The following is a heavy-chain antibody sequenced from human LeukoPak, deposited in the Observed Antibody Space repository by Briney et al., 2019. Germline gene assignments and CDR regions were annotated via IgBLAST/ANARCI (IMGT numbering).Heavy chain of an antibody. CDR2: IYYSGST. D-gene: IGHD5-18*01. J-gene: IGHJ4*02. CDR1: GGSISSYY. V-gene: IGHV4-59*08. CDR3: VSPRGFSYGYFDY. Sequence: SETLSLTCTVSGGSISSYYWSWIRQPPGKGLEWIGYIYYSGSTNYNPSLKSRVTISVDTSKNQFSLTLGSVSATDTAVYYCVSPRGFSYGYFDYWGQGTLVTVSS.